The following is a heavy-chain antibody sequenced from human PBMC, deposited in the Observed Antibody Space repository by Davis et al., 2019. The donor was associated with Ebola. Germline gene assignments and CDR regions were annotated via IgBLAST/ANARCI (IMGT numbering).Heavy chain of an antibody. CDR2: IYYSGST. CDR1: GGSFSGYY. V-gene: IGHV4-59*12. Sequence: SETLSLTCAVYGGSFSGYYWSWIRQPPGKGLEWIGYIYYSGSTNYNPSLKSRVTISVDTSKNQFSLKLSSVTAADTAVYYCARGGRYFDWFDPWGQGTLVTVSS. J-gene: IGHJ5*02. CDR3: ARGGRYFDWFDP. D-gene: IGHD3-9*01.